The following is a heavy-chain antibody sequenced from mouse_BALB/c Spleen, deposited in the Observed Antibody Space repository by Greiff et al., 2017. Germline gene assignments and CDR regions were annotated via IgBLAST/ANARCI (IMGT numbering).Heavy chain of an antibody. D-gene: IGHD1-1*01. Sequence: EVKLMESGAELVKPGASVKLSCTASGFNIKDTYMHWVKQRPEQGLEWIGRIDPANGNTKYDPKFQGKATITADTSSNTAYLQLSSLTSEDTAVYYCARSGAITTVVATDWYFDVWGAGTTVTVSS. CDR3: ARSGAITTVVATDWYFDV. CDR1: GFNIKDTY. CDR2: IDPANGNT. V-gene: IGHV14-3*02. J-gene: IGHJ1*01.